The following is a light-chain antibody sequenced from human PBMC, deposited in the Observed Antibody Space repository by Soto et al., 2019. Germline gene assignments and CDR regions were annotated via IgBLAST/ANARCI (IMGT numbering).Light chain of an antibody. J-gene: IGKJ1*01. CDR3: QQDHNWK. V-gene: IGKV3-15*01. CDR2: GAS. CDR1: QSVTSN. Sequence: SAPIWPVYPVKEAILSCRAGQSVTSNLAWYQQKPGRAPRLLIYGASTRATGIPARFSGSGSGTEFTLSISSLQSEDFAVYYCQQDHNWKFGHGAKVEI.